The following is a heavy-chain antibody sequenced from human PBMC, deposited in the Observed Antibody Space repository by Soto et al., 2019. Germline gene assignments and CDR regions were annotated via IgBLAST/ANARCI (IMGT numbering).Heavy chain of an antibody. D-gene: IGHD1-26*01. CDR1: GFTFRTSE. V-gene: IGHV3-48*03. CDR3: ARWELLTGFDY. Sequence: PGGSLRLSCAASGFTFRTSELSWVRQAPGKWLEWVSYISSSGTTIHYADSVKGRFTISRDNAKNSLYLQMNSLRAADTAVYYCARWELLTGFDYWGQGXLVTVYS. J-gene: IGHJ4*02. CDR2: ISSSGTTI.